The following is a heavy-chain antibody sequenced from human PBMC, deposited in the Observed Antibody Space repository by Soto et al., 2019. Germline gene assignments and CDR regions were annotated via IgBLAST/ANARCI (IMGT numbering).Heavy chain of an antibody. Sequence: PGXSLILSCAASGFTFSSYAMSCVRQAPFKGLEWVSAISGSGGSTYYADSVKGRFTISRDNSKNTLYLQMNSLRAEDTAVYYCAKTPHYDFWSGYPSLQLWGQGTLVTVS. CDR2: ISGSGGST. D-gene: IGHD3-3*01. CDR3: AKTPHYDFWSGYPSLQL. CDR1: GFTFSSYA. V-gene: IGHV3-23*01. J-gene: IGHJ4*02.